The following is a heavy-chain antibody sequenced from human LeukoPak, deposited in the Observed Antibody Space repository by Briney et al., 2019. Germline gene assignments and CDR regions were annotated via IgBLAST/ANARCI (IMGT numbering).Heavy chain of an antibody. D-gene: IGHD2-2*01. CDR3: ATSYCTSTNCSYYMDV. Sequence: SETLSLTCSVSSGSISDHYWSWIRQPPGEGLEWIGYVYYSGSTKYNPSLKTRVSISLDRSKNQFGLRLSSVTAADTAVYYCATSYCTSTNCSYYMDVWGNGTTVTVSS. J-gene: IGHJ6*03. CDR2: VYYSGST. V-gene: IGHV4-59*11. CDR1: SGSISDHY.